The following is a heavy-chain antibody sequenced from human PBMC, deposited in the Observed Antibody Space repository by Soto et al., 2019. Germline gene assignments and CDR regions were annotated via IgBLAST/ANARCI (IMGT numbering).Heavy chain of an antibody. CDR3: ARTYSSSSPFDY. CDR2: IYPGNSET. V-gene: IGHV5-51*01. J-gene: IGHJ4*02. CDR1: GYAFINFW. D-gene: IGHD6-6*01. Sequence: PGESLKISCKGSGYAFINFWIGWVRQMPGKGLEWMGIIYPGNSETRYSPSFQGQVTISADKSISTAYLQWSSLKASDTAMYYCARTYSSSSPFDYWGQGALVTVSS.